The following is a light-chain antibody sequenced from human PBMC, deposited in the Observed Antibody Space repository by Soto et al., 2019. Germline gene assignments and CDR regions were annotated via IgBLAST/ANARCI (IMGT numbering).Light chain of an antibody. J-gene: IGKJ1*01. V-gene: IGKV1-5*01. Sequence: LQVTKTSSTVPACERDRVTSTCRAGQSISNWLAWYQQKPGTAPKVLIYHASNLQSGVPSRFSGSGSGTEFTLTISSLQPDDFATYYCQQYNSYSFGQGTKVDIK. CDR1: QSISNW. CDR3: QQYNSYS. CDR2: HAS.